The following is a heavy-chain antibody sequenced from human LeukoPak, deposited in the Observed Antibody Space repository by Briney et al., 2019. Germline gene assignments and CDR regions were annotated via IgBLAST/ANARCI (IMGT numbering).Heavy chain of an antibody. CDR3: AREPAIMRLTDYYYYFDV. D-gene: IGHD2-2*01. J-gene: IGHJ6*03. Sequence: GGSLRLSCAASGFSVTRHYMHWVRQAPGKGLEWVSFIYSDGRSYPADPVEGRFSISRDDSKTTLFLQMNNLRVEDTAVYYCAREPAIMRLTDYYYYFDVWGKGTSVTVSS. V-gene: IGHV3-53*01. CDR2: IYSDGRS. CDR1: GFSVTRHY.